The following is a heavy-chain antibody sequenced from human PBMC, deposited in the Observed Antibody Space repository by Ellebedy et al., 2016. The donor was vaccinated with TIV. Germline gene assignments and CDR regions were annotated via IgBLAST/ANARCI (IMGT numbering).Heavy chain of an antibody. V-gene: IGHV3-33*01. Sequence: GESLKISCTASGFIFSNYGMHWVRQAPGQGLEWVAFIWYDGSHKYYGDSVKGRFTISRDNSKNTLYLQMNSLGVDDTAVYYCARDRHVDRGDCLDYWGQGTLVTVSS. J-gene: IGHJ4*02. CDR2: IWYDGSHK. D-gene: IGHD2-21*02. CDR1: GFIFSNYG. CDR3: ARDRHVDRGDCLDY.